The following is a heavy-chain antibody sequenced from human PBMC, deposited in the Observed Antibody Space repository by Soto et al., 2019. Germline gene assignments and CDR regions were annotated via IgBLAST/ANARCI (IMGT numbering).Heavy chain of an antibody. D-gene: IGHD5-18*01. J-gene: IGHJ5*02. CDR1: GYSFSSFW. CDR2: IDPSDSYA. CDR3: GRVRVDKAEGWFDP. Sequence: GESLKISCKGSGYSFSSFWITWVRQMPGKGLEWMGRIDPSDSYANYSPSFQGHVTFSADKSISTAYLQWSSLKASATAMYYCGRVRVDKAEGWFDPWGQGTLVTVSS. V-gene: IGHV5-10-1*01.